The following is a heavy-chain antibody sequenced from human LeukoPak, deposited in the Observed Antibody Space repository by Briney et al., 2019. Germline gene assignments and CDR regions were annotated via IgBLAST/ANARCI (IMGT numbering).Heavy chain of an antibody. CDR3: ARCSRSSTDCYSAFDI. V-gene: IGHV3-20*04. CDR1: GFTFDDYG. J-gene: IGHJ3*02. CDR2: ITNWNGGST. D-gene: IGHD2-2*02. Sequence: PGGSLRLSCEASGFTFDDYGMSWVRQSTGKGLEWVSAITNWNGGSTGYADSVRGRFTISRDSAKNSLYLQMNSLRAEDTALYYCARCSRSSTDCYSAFDIWGQGTMVTVSS.